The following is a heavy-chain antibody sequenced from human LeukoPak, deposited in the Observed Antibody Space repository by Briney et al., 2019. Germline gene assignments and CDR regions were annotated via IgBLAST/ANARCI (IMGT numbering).Heavy chain of an antibody. V-gene: IGHV3-74*01. D-gene: IGHD6-19*01. J-gene: IGHJ3*02. CDR2: INSDGSRT. Sequence: GGSLRLSCAASGFTFSVAAMTWVRQAPGKGLVWVSRINSDGSRTTYADSVKGRFTISRDNAKNTLYLQMNSLRTEDTAVYYCARPETQYSSGLDGFDIWGQGTMVTVSS. CDR1: GFTFSVAA. CDR3: ARPETQYSSGLDGFDI.